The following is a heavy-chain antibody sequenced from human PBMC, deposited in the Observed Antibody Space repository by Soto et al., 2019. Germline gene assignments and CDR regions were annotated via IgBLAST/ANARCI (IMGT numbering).Heavy chain of an antibody. Sequence: ASVKVSCKVSGYTLTELSMHWVRQAPGKGLEWMGGFDPEDGATRYAQKFQGRVTMTRDMSITTVYMELNNLRTDDTAVYYCGRGRSGQIVIFYWGQGTPVTVSS. CDR3: GRGRSGQIVIFY. CDR1: GYTLTELS. D-gene: IGHD2-15*01. CDR2: FDPEDGAT. V-gene: IGHV1-24*01. J-gene: IGHJ4*02.